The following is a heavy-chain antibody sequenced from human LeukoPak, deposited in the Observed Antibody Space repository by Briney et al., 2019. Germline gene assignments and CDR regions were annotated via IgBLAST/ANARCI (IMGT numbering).Heavy chain of an antibody. CDR3: ANLDSGYDPSSFDY. V-gene: IGHV3-30-3*01. CDR2: ISYDGSNK. CDR1: GFTFNSYA. Sequence: GRSLRLSCAASGFTFNSYAMHWVRQAPGKGLEWVAVISYDGSNKYYADSVKGRFTISRDNSKNTLYLQMNSLRAEDTAVYYCANLDSGYDPSSFDYWGQGTLVTVSS. D-gene: IGHD5-12*01. J-gene: IGHJ4*02.